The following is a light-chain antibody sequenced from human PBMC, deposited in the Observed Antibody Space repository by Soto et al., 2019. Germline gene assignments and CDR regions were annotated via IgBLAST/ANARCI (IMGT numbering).Light chain of an antibody. CDR2: DAT. CDR3: QQRSDRLS. J-gene: IGKJ4*01. Sequence: VVLTQSPATLSLSLGESATLSCRASQSVGSNLAWYQQKRGQAPRLLIYDATERATGIPARFTGSRSGTDFTLSISSLEPDDFAVYYCQQRSDRLSFGGGNVVEI. CDR1: QSVGSN. V-gene: IGKV3-11*01.